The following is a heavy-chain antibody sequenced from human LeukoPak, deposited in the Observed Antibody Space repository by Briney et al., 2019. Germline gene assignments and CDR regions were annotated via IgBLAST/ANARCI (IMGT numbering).Heavy chain of an antibody. Sequence: ASVTVSCKASGYTFTGYFMQWVRQAPGQGLEWMGWINPSSGGTNYAQKFQGRVTMTRDTSISTAYMEPSRLRSDDTAVYYCARLTYYDFWSGYNYAFDIWGQGTMVTVSS. J-gene: IGHJ3*02. V-gene: IGHV1-2*02. CDR3: ARLTYYDFWSGYNYAFDI. CDR1: GYTFTGYF. D-gene: IGHD3-3*01. CDR2: INPSSGGT.